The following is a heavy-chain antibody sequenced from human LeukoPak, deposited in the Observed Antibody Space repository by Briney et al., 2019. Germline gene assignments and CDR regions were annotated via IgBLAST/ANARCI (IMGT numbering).Heavy chain of an antibody. CDR2: IAYSGSA. Sequence: PSETLSLTCTVSGGSFSPYFWSWIRQPPGKGLEWIGFIAYSGSANYNASLKSRVSISVDMSKIQLSLNLTSVTAADTAVYYCARAPSMILPYYFDYWSQGTLVTVSS. D-gene: IGHD3-22*01. V-gene: IGHV4-59*01. J-gene: IGHJ4*02. CDR1: GGSFSPYF. CDR3: ARAPSMILPYYFDY.